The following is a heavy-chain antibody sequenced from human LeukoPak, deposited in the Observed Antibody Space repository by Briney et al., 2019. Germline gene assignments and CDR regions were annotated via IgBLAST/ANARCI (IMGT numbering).Heavy chain of an antibody. V-gene: IGHV3-9*01. CDR2: ITWHSGSR. CDR3: VAVPETDFWIGFYLDY. D-gene: IGHD3-3*01. Sequence: PGGSLRLSCAASGFTFDDYAMHGVRQAPGKGLEGVSGITWHSGSRGYADSVKSRFTISRHNAKNSLYLEMDSLRAEDTALYYCVAVPETDFWIGFYLDYWGQGTLVTVSS. CDR1: GFTFDDYA. J-gene: IGHJ4*02.